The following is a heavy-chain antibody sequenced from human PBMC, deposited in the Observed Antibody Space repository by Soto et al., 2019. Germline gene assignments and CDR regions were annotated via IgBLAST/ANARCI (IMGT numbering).Heavy chain of an antibody. CDR2: IDPSDSYS. Sequence: GESLKISCKGSGYSFPNYWISWVRQLPGKGLEWMGRIDPSDSYSNYSPSFQGHVTISADTSISTAYLHWSSLKASDTAMYYCARLNTYPSRIGEADYFYYAMEVWGHGNTVTVSS. D-gene: IGHD6-13*01. CDR3: ARLNTYPSRIGEADYFYYAMEV. V-gene: IGHV5-10-1*01. J-gene: IGHJ6*02. CDR1: GYSFPNYW.